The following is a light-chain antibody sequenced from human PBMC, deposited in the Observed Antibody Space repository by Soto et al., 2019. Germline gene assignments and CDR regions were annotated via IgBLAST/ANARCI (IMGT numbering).Light chain of an antibody. J-gene: IGLJ3*02. V-gene: IGLV2-14*01. CDR2: GVS. CDR3: CAYAGSGTVV. CDR1: TSDIDGYDY. Sequence: QSVLTQPASVSGFPGQSIIVSCTGSTSDIDGYDYVSWYQQHPGASLKLLIFGVSGRPSGVSDRFSGSKSGNTASLTISGLQAEDEADYYCCAYAGSGTVVFGGGTKLTVL.